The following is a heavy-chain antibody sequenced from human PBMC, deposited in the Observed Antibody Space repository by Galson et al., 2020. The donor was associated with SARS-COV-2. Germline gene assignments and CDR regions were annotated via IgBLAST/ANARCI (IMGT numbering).Heavy chain of an antibody. CDR2: IYGDDTT. CDR1: GFSVSNNY. D-gene: IGHD3-22*01. V-gene: IGHV3-53*01. J-gene: IGHJ4*02. Sequence: GESLKISCAVSGFSVSNNYINWVRLAPGKGLEWVSIIYGDDTTYYADSVKGRFTVSRDNSMNTVYLQMNSLRAEDTAVYYCARAWGYYFDSRWDYWGQGTLVTVSS. CDR3: ARAWGYYFDSRWDY.